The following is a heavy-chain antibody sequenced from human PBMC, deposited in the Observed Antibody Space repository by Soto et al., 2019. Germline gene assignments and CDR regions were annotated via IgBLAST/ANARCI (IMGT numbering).Heavy chain of an antibody. D-gene: IGHD3-10*01. V-gene: IGHV1-24*01. CDR3: ATSSVIGSGRIGYYYGMDV. CDR1: GYTLTELS. J-gene: IGHJ6*02. CDR2: FDPEDGET. Sequence: ASVKVSCKVSGYTLTELSMHWVRQAPGKGLEWMGGFDPEDGETIYAQKFQGRVTMTEDTSTDTAYMELSSLRSEDTAVYYCATSSVIGSGRIGYYYGMDVWGQGTTVTVSS.